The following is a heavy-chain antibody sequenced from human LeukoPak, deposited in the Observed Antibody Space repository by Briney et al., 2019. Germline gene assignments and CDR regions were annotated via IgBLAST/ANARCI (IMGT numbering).Heavy chain of an antibody. CDR1: GDSVSSNSAA. J-gene: IGHJ5*02. Sequence: SQTLSLTCAISGDSVSSNSAAWNWIRQSPSRGLEWLGRTYYRSKWDNDYAVSVKSRITINPDTPKNQFTLHLNSVTPEDTAVYYCARDTGVRGSFGWFDPWGQGTLVTVSS. CDR3: ARDTGVRGSFGWFDP. V-gene: IGHV6-1*01. CDR2: TYYRSKWDN. D-gene: IGHD2-15*01.